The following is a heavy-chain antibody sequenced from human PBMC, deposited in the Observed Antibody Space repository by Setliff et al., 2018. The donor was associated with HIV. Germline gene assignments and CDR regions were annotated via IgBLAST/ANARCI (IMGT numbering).Heavy chain of an antibody. D-gene: IGHD3-9*01. CDR2: IHYSGIT. Sequence: SETLSLTCTVSRDSINGHWWSWIRQPPGKGLEWTGSIHYSGITHYNPSLKSRLTMSVDTSKNQVSLKLTSVTAAYTAVYYCARYKCINFACVGFDIWGQGTVVTVS. CDR1: RDSINGHW. V-gene: IGHV4-59*11. CDR3: ARYKCINFACVGFDI. J-gene: IGHJ3*02.